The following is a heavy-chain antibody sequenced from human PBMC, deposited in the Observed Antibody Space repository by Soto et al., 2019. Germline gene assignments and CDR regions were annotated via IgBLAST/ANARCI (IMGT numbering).Heavy chain of an antibody. Sequence: QVQLVQSGAEVKKPGASVKVSCKASGYTFRSYGITWVRQAPGRGLEWMGWISAYNGNTTYAQNLQGRVTMTTDTSTTTAYMELRSLRYDDTALYYCARVPGYCSGGSCYAVDPWGQGTLVTVSS. CDR2: ISAYNGNT. J-gene: IGHJ5*02. CDR1: GYTFRSYG. CDR3: ARVPGYCSGGSCYAVDP. V-gene: IGHV1-18*04. D-gene: IGHD2-15*01.